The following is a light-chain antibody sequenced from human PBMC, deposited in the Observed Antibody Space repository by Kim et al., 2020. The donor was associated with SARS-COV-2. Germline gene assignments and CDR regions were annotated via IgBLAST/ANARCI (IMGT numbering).Light chain of an antibody. CDR1: ETISKW. CDR2: KAS. CDR3: HQYSGNPYN. Sequence: AAVGDRVNITWRASETISKWVAWYQQKPGKATKLLIYKASSLESGVTSRFSGSGSGTEFTITISSLQPDDFATYYCHQYSGNPYNFGPGTKLEI. J-gene: IGKJ2*01. V-gene: IGKV1-5*03.